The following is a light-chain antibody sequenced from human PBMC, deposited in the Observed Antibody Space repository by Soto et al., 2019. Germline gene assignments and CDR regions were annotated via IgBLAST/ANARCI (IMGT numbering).Light chain of an antibody. J-gene: IGKJ4*01. CDR1: QSVSSGY. CDR3: QQYGSP. V-gene: IGKV3-20*01. CDR2: AAS. Sequence: EIVFTQSPGTLSLSPGERATVSCRASQSVSSGYLAWYQQRPGQAPRLPIYAASSRATGIPDRFSGSGSGTDFTLTISRLEPEDFAVYYCQQYGSPFGGGTKVDIK.